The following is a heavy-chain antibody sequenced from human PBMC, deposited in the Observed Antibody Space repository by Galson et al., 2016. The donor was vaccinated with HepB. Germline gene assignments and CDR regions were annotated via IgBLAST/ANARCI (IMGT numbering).Heavy chain of an antibody. D-gene: IGHD6-13*01. CDR2: IIPILGTA. CDR1: GGTFSSYA. J-gene: IGHJ6*03. CDR3: ARAGGSSWLYYYYYMDV. Sequence: SVKVSCKASGGTFSSYAISWVRQAPGQGPEWMGGIIPILGTANYAQKFQGRVTITADKSTSTAYMELSSLRSEDTAVYYCARAGGSSWLYYYYYMDVWGKGTTVTVSS. V-gene: IGHV1-69*10.